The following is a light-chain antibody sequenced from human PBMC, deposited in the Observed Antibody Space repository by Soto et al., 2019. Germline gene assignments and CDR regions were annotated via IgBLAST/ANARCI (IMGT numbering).Light chain of an antibody. CDR2: KAS. Sequence: DIQMTQSPSTLSASVGERVTLTCRASQNIGSCLAGYQHKQGKAPNVLIYKASTLESGVPSRFSGRECVSECTLTNSSLQRDDCATNYCQQDNSYPRTFGQGTTVDIK. CDR3: QQDNSYPRT. CDR1: QNIGSC. V-gene: IGKV1-5*03. J-gene: IGKJ2*01.